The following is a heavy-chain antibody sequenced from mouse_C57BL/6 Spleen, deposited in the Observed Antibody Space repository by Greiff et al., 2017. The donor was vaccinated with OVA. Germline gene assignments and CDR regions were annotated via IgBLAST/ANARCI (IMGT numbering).Heavy chain of an antibody. Sequence: VQLQQPGAELVMPGASVKLSCKASGYTFTSYWMHWVKQRPGQGLEWIGEIDPSDSYTNYNQKFKGKSTLTVDKSSSTAYMQLSSLTSEDSAVYYCARSPLVTTSGFDYWGQGTTLTVSS. V-gene: IGHV1-69*01. CDR2: IDPSDSYT. J-gene: IGHJ2*01. D-gene: IGHD2-2*01. CDR3: ARSPLVTTSGFDY. CDR1: GYTFTSYW.